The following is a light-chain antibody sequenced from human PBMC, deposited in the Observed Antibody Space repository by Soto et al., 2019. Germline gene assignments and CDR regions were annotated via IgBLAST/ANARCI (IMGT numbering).Light chain of an antibody. CDR3: QQYNSS. CDR2: KAS. CDR1: QSISNW. Sequence: DIQMTQSPSTLSASVGDRVTITCRASQSISNWLAWYQQKPGKDPKLLIYKASSLESGVPSRFSGSGSWTEFTLTITSLQPDDFAPYYCQQYNSSFGQGTKVEIK. J-gene: IGKJ1*01. V-gene: IGKV1-5*03.